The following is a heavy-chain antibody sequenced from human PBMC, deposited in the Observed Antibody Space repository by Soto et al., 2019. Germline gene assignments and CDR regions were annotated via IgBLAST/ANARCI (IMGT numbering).Heavy chain of an antibody. CDR3: ASVTFGGVVLAH. CDR2: IYFNGNT. CDR1: AASFSKYY. J-gene: IGHJ4*02. D-gene: IGHD3-16*01. Sequence: SETLSLTCTVSAASFSKYYWSWIRQPPGKGLEWIGYIYFNGNTNYNPSLKRRVTISIDTSKKQISLNLTSVTDADAAVYYCASVTFGGVVLAHWGQGTLVTVSS. V-gene: IGHV4-59*01.